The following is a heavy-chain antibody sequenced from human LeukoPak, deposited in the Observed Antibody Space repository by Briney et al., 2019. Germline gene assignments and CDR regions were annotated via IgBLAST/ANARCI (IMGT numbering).Heavy chain of an antibody. D-gene: IGHD3-10*01. V-gene: IGHV5-51*01. Sequence: GESLKISCKGSGYSFTSYWIGWVRQMHGKGLEWMGIIYPGDSDTRYSPSFQGQVTISADKSISTAYLQWSSLKASDTAMYYCARRITMVRGASNWFDPWGQGTLVTVSS. CDR3: ARRITMVRGASNWFDP. J-gene: IGHJ5*02. CDR2: IYPGDSDT. CDR1: GYSFTSYW.